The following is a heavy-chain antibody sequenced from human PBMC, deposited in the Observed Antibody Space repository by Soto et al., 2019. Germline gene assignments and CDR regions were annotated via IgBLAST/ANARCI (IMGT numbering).Heavy chain of an antibody. CDR3: ARVSSGYSGYAHFDY. D-gene: IGHD5-12*01. V-gene: IGHV1-2*04. CDR2: INPNSGGT. CDR1: GYTFTGYY. J-gene: IGHJ4*02. Sequence: ASVKVSCKASGYTFTGYYMHWVRQAPGQGLEWMGWINPNSGGTNYAQKFQGWVTMTRDTSISTAYMELSRLRSDDTAVYYCARVSSGYSGYAHFDYWGQGTLVTVSS.